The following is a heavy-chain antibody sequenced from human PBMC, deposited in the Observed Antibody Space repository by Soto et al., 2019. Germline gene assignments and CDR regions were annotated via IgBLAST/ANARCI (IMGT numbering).Heavy chain of an antibody. CDR1: GYTFTSYD. CDR3: ASYCSSTSCSPLRYYYGMDV. Sequence: ASVKVSCKASGYTFTSYDINWVRQATGQGLEWMGWMNPNSGNTGYAQKFQGRVTMTRNTSISTAYMELSSLRSGDTAVYYCASYCSSTSCSPLRYYYGMDVWGQGTTVTVSS. CDR2: MNPNSGNT. D-gene: IGHD2-2*01. V-gene: IGHV1-8*01. J-gene: IGHJ6*02.